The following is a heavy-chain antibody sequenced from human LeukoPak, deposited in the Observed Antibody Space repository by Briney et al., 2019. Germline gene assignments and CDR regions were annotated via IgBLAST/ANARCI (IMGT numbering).Heavy chain of an antibody. V-gene: IGHV3-21*01. CDR3: ARDQGYSSGWYSY. CDR1: GFTFSSYS. D-gene: IGHD6-19*01. J-gene: IGHJ4*02. CDR2: ISSSSSYI. Sequence: GGSLRPSCAASGFTFSSYSMNWVRQAPGKGLEWVSSISSSSSYIYYADSVKGRFTVSRDNAKNSLYLQMNSLRAEDTAVYYCARDQGYSSGWYSYWGQGTLVTVSS.